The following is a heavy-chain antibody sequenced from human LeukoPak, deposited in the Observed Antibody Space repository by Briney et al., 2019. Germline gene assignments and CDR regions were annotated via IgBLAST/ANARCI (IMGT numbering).Heavy chain of an antibody. CDR2: IYYSGST. CDR3: ARDVWFGAGRTFDY. J-gene: IGHJ4*02. V-gene: IGHV4-39*02. D-gene: IGHD3-10*01. CDR1: GGSISSSSYY. Sequence: SETLSLTCTVSGGSISSSSYYWGWIRQPPGKGLEWIGSIYYSGSTYYNPSLKSRVTISVDTSKNQLSLKLSSVTAADTAVYYCARDVWFGAGRTFDYWGQGTLVTVSS.